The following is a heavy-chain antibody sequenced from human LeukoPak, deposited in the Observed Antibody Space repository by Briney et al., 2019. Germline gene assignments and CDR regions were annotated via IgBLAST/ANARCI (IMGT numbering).Heavy chain of an antibody. J-gene: IGHJ3*02. CDR2: IYPGDSDT. V-gene: IGHV5-51*01. Sequence: GESLKISCKGSGYGFTSYWIGWVRQMPGKGLEWMGIIYPGDSDTRYSPSFQGQVTISADKSISTAYLQWSSLKASDTAMYYCARQDYYDNPRHAFDIWGQGTMVTVSS. D-gene: IGHD3-22*01. CDR1: GYGFTSYW. CDR3: ARQDYYDNPRHAFDI.